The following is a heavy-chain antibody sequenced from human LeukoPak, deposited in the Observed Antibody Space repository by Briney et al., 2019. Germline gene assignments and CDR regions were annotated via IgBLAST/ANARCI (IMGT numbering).Heavy chain of an antibody. V-gene: IGHV3-48*02. D-gene: IGHD3-10*01. CDR3: VRGYPLGVATFDS. J-gene: IGHJ4*02. CDR1: GFTFSSYS. Sequence: GGSRRLSCAASGFTFSSYSMNWVRQAPGKGLEWVSYISHNSRTMHYADSVKGRLTISRDDAKNSLFLQMNSLRDEDTAVYYCVRGYPLGVATFDSWGQGTWSSFPQ. CDR2: ISHNSRTM.